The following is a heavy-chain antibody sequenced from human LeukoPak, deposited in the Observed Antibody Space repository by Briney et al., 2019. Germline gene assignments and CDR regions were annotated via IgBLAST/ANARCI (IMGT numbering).Heavy chain of an antibody. Sequence: GGSLRLSCAASGFTFSSYSMNWVRQAPGKGLEWVSSISSSSSYIYYADSVKGRFTISRDNAKNPLYLQMNSLRAEDTAVYYCARDAADGSWYIDYWGQGTLVTVSS. CDR2: ISSSSSYI. V-gene: IGHV3-21*01. J-gene: IGHJ4*02. CDR1: GFTFSSYS. D-gene: IGHD6-13*01. CDR3: ARDAADGSWYIDY.